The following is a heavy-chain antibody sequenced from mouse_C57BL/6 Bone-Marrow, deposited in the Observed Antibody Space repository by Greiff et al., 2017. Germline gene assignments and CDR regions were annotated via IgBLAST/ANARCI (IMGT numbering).Heavy chain of an antibody. J-gene: IGHJ2*01. CDR3: ARRYYGNNY. CDR2: INYDGSST. CDR1: GFTFSDYY. D-gene: IGHD2-1*01. Sequence: EVKLMESEGGLVQPGSSMKLSCTASGFTFSDYYMAWVRQVPEKGLEWVANINYDGSSTYYLDSLKSRFIISRDNAKNILYLQMSSLKSEDTATYYCARRYYGNNYWGQGTTLTVSS. V-gene: IGHV5-16*01.